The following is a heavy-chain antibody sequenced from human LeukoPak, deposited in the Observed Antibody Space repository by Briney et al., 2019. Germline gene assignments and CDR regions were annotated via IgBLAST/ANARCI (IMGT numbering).Heavy chain of an antibody. V-gene: IGHV3-23*01. D-gene: IGHD5-24*01. CDR3: AKTSSIARDGYNNCYYYYGMDV. J-gene: IGHJ6*02. CDR1: EFTFSSYA. Sequence: GGSLRLSCAASEFTFSSYAMSWVRQAPGKGLEWVSTISPSGGSTYYADSVKGRFTISRDFSKNTLYLQMNSLRAGDTAVYYCAKTSSIARDGYNNCYYYYGMDVWGQGTTVTVSS. CDR2: ISPSGGST.